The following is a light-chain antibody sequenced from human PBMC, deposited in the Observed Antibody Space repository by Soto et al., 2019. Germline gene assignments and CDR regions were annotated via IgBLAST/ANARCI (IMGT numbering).Light chain of an antibody. V-gene: IGKV3-20*01. CDR1: QSVSSSY. CDR2: GAS. Sequence: EIVLTQSPGTLSLSPGERATLSCRASQSVSSSYLAWYQQKPGQAPRLLIYGASSRATGIPDRFSGSGSGTKFTLPISRLEAEDFAVYYCQQYGSSPLTFGQGTKLEIK. J-gene: IGKJ2*01. CDR3: QQYGSSPLT.